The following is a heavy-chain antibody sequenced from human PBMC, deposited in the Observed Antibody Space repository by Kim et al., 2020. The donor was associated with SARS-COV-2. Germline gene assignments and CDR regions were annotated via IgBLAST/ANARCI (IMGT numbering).Heavy chain of an antibody. CDR3: AKDSSGYSGVDY. Sequence: GGSLRLSCAASGFNVSSHFISWVRQAPGKGLQWVSLIYSGGRTFYAESVKGRFTISRHNSKNTLYLQMNSLRAEDTAVYYCAKDSSGYSGVDYWGQGTLV. J-gene: IGHJ4*02. V-gene: IGHV3-53*01. CDR1: GFNVSSHF. D-gene: IGHD3-22*01. CDR2: IYSGGRT.